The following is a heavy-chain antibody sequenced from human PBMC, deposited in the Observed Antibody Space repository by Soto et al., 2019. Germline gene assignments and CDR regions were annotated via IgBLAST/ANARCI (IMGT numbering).Heavy chain of an antibody. D-gene: IGHD1-1*01. J-gene: IGHJ4*02. CDR3: AGVSVRSFFCLFEY. Sequence: QVQLQQWGAGLLKLSETLSLTCAVYGGSFSGYYWSWIRQPPGKGLEWIGEINHSGSTNYNPSRTSLVTISVDASKQQSSRKLASVPAAYTAVNYCAGVSVRSFFCLFEYWGQGSPLTLSS. CDR1: GGSFSGYY. CDR2: INHSGST. V-gene: IGHV4-34*01.